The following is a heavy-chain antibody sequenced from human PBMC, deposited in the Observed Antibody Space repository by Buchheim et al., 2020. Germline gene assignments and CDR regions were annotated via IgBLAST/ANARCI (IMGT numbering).Heavy chain of an antibody. D-gene: IGHD3-22*01. CDR2: ISSSSSYI. CDR3: ARGRLKYYDSSGSNWFDP. V-gene: IGHV3-21*01. Sequence: EVQLVESGGGLVKPGGSLRLSCAASGFTFSSYSMNWVRQAPGKGLEWVSSISSSSSYIYYADSVKGRFTISRDNAKNSLYLQMHSLRAEDTAVYYCARGRLKYYDSSGSNWFDPWGQGTL. J-gene: IGHJ5*02. CDR1: GFTFSSYS.